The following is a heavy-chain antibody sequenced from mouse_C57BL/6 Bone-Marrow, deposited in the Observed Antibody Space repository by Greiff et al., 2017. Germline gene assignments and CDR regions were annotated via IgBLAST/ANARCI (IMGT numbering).Heavy chain of an antibody. CDR1: GYSFTGYY. CDR3: ARSAGTLFDY. V-gene: IGHV1-42*01. J-gene: IGHJ2*01. Sequence: EVKLVESGPELVKPGASVKISCKASGYSFTGYYMNWVKQSPEKSLEWIGEINPSTGGTTYNQKFKAKDTLTVDKSSSTAYMQLKSLTSEDSAVDYCARSAGTLFDYWGQGTTLTVAS. D-gene: IGHD1-1*01. CDR2: INPSTGGT.